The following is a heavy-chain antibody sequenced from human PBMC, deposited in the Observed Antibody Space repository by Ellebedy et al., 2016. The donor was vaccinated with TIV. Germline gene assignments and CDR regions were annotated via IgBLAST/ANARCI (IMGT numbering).Heavy chain of an antibody. CDR1: GFAFSSYS. Sequence: GGSLRLSCAASGFAFSSYSMNWVRQAPGKGLEWVSYISRSTRTVYYADSVKGRFTISRDNAKNSLYLEMNSLGAEDAAVYYCARDMYRDFVPTYYDYGMDVWGQGTTVTVSS. CDR2: ISRSTRTV. CDR3: ARDMYRDFVPTYYDYGMDV. J-gene: IGHJ6*02. V-gene: IGHV3-48*04. D-gene: IGHD4-17*01.